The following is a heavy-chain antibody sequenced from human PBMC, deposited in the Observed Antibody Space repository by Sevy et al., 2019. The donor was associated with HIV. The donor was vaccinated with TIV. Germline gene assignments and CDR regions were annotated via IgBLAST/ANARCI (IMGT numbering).Heavy chain of an antibody. CDR1: GGSFSGYY. CDR2: INHTGGT. CDR3: ASLDH. J-gene: IGHJ4*02. V-gene: IGHV4-34*01. Sequence: SETLSLTCAVYGGSFSGYYWRWIRQPPGKGLEWIGEINHTGGTNYNPSVKSRVTISVDKSKNQFSPRLTSITAADTAMYYCASLDHWGQGTLVTVSS.